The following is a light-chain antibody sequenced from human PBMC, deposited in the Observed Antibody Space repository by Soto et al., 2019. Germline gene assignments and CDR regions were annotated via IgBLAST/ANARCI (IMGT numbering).Light chain of an antibody. Sequence: QSALTQPASVSGSPGQSITISCTGTSSDVGGYNYVSWYQQHPGKAPKLMIYEVSNRPSGVSNRFSGSKSGNTASLTISGLQAEDEADYYCSSYTSSSTPCDVFGTGTKLTVL. V-gene: IGLV2-14*01. J-gene: IGLJ1*01. CDR1: SSDVGGYNY. CDR3: SSYTSSSTPCDV. CDR2: EVS.